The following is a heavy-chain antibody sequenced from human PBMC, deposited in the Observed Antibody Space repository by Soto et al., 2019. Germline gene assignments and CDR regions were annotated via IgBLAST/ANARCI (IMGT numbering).Heavy chain of an antibody. V-gene: IGHV1-46*01. D-gene: IGHD1-1*01. CDR2: ISPSGGHT. CDR1: GYTFTTYY. J-gene: IGHJ4*02. CDR3: AIDGHKLEFDY. Sequence: QVQLVQSGAEVKSPGASVQLSCKASGYTFTTYYIHWVRQAPGQGLEWMGRISPSGGHTIYAQNFRGRVTITRDTSTSTVYMELSTLRSEDTAVYYGAIDGHKLEFDYGGQGPRVTVSS.